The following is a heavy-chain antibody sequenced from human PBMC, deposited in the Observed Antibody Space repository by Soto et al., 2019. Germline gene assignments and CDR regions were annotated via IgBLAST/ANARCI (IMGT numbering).Heavy chain of an antibody. CDR2: IYWNDDK. V-gene: IGHV2-5*01. CDR3: ARRTTPWGIAVATYDY. D-gene: IGHD6-19*01. J-gene: IGHJ4*02. Sequence: QITLKESGPTLVKPTQTLTVTCACSGFSLSSNGVGVGWIRQPPGKALEWLAIIYWNDDKRYSPSLSNRLTITKDTSRNQVVLTITNMDPVDTATYFCARRTTPWGIAVATYDYWGQGILVTVSS. CDR1: GFSLSSNGVG.